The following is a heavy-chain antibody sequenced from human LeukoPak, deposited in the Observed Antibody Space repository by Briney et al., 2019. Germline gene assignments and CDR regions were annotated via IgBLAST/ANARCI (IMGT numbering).Heavy chain of an antibody. CDR3: ARYGSGGDDILTGYYRADWFDP. Sequence: ASVKVSCKASGYTFTSYGISWVRQAPGQGLEWMGWISAYNGNTNYAQKLQGRVAMTTDTSTSTAYMELRSLRSDDTAVYYGARYGSGGDDILTGYYRADWFDPWVQGTLVTVSS. CDR2: ISAYNGNT. CDR1: GYTFTSYG. J-gene: IGHJ5*02. V-gene: IGHV1-18*04. D-gene: IGHD3-9*01.